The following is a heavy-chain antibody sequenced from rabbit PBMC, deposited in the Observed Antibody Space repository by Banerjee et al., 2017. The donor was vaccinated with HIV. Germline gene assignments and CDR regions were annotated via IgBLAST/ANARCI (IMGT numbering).Heavy chain of an antibody. CDR2: IYSSDNS. CDR3: AREEGSSYLFKL. Sequence: QSLEESGGDLVKPGASLTLTCTASGFSFSSYWMCWVRQAPGKGLEWIACIYSSDNSYYASWAKGRFTISKASSTTVTLQMTSLTAADTATYFCAREEGSSYLFKLWGQGTLVTVS. D-gene: IGHD8-1*01. V-gene: IGHV1S40*01. J-gene: IGHJ4*01. CDR1: GFSFSSYW.